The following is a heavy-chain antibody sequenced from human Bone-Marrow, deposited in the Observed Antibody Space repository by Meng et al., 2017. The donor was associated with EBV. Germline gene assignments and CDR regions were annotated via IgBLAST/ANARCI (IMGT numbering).Heavy chain of an antibody. J-gene: IGHJ4*02. Sequence: QVQLVQSGAEVKEPGASVKVSCKASGYTFAGYYMHWVRQAPGQGLEWMGRINPNSGGTNYAQKFQGRVTMTRDTSISTAYMELSRLRSDDTAVYYCARVFLDYGSGSIDYWGQGTLVTVSS. CDR3: ARVFLDYGSGSIDY. CDR2: INPNSGGT. D-gene: IGHD3-10*01. CDR1: GYTFAGYY. V-gene: IGHV1-2*06.